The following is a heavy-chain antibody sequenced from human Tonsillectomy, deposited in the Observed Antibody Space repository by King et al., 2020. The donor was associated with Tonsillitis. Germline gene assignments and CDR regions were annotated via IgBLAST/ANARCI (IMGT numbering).Heavy chain of an antibody. Sequence: VQLVESGAEVKKPGESLRISCKGSGYIFTSYWITWVRQMPGKGLEWMGRIDPSDSYTNYSPSFQGHVTISADKYTSTAYLQWSSLKASDTAMYYCARHSVLTGYSLSLYSFDYWGQGTLVTVSS. CDR2: IDPSDSYT. J-gene: IGHJ4*02. CDR1: GYIFTSYW. V-gene: IGHV5-10-1*03. D-gene: IGHD3-9*01. CDR3: ARHSVLTGYSLSLYSFDY.